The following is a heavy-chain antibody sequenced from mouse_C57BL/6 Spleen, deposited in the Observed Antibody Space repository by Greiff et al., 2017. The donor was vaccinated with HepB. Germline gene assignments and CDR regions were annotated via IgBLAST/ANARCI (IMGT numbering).Heavy chain of an antibody. CDR2: INPNNGGT. J-gene: IGHJ4*01. CDR3: ARPSYGSSYYAMDY. D-gene: IGHD1-1*01. Sequence: VQLQQSGPELVKPGASVKISCKASGYTFTDYYMNWVKQSHGKSLEWIGDINPNNGGTSYNQKFKGKATLTVDTSSSTAYMELRSLTSEDSAVYYCARPSYGSSYYAMDYWGQGTSVTVSS. V-gene: IGHV1-26*01. CDR1: GYTFTDYY.